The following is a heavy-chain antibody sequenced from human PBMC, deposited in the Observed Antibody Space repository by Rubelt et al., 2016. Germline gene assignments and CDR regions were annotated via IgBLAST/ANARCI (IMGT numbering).Heavy chain of an antibody. Sequence: QVQLVQSGSELKKPGDSVKISCKASGYPFNRAAINWVRQAPGQAPEWMGWINTKTGNPSYAPGFTGRFVFSLDTSVSEAYLQISSLQPEDTAGYFCARGHYGAWGQGTLVTVSS. V-gene: IGHV7-4-1*02. CDR2: INTKTGNP. J-gene: IGHJ5*02. D-gene: IGHD4/OR15-4a*01. CDR1: GYPFNRAA. CDR3: ARGHYGA.